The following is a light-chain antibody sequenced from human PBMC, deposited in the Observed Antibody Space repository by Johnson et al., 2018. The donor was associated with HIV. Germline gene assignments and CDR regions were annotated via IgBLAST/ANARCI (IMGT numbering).Light chain of an antibody. CDR1: SSNIGNHY. V-gene: IGLV1-51*02. J-gene: IGLJ1*01. Sequence: QSALTQPPSVSAAPGQKVTISCSGSSSNIGNHYVSWYQHLPGTAPKLLIYENDKRPSGVPDRFSGSKSGTSATLGITALQTGDEADYCCGTWDSSLSASYVFGTGTKVTVL. CDR3: GTWDSSLSASYV. CDR2: END.